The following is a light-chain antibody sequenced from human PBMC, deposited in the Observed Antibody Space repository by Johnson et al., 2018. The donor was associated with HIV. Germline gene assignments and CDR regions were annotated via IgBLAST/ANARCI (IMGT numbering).Light chain of an antibody. Sequence: QSVLTQPPSVSAAPGQKVTISCSGSSSTIGNNYVSWYQVLPGTAPKLLIYKNNNRPSGIPDRFSGSKSGTSATLAITGLQTGDEADFYCGTWDTSLTTGGVFGTGTNVTVL. CDR1: SSTIGNNY. CDR2: KNN. V-gene: IGLV1-51*02. J-gene: IGLJ1*01. CDR3: GTWDTSLTTGGV.